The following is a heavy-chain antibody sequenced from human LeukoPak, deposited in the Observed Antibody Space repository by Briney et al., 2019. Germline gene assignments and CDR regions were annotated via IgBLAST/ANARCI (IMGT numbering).Heavy chain of an antibody. CDR3: AKGGYYYDSSGPSAGI. J-gene: IGHJ3*02. D-gene: IGHD3-22*01. V-gene: IGHV3-43*02. CDR1: GFSFDDYA. Sequence: GGSLRLSCAASGFSFDDYAMHWVRQAPGKGLEWVSLISGDGYATYYADSVKGRFTISRDNSKNTLYLQMNSLRAEDTAVYYCAKGGYYYDSSGPSAGIWGQGTMVTVSS. CDR2: ISGDGYAT.